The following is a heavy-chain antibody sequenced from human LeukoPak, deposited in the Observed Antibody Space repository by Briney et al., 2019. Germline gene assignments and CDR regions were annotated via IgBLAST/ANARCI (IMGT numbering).Heavy chain of an antibody. D-gene: IGHD1-1*01. CDR2: INAGNGNT. CDR1: GYTFTSYA. Sequence: GASVKVSCKASGYTFTSYAMHWVRQAPGQRLEWMGWINAGNGNTKYSQKFRGRVTITRDTSASTAYMELSSLRSEDTAVYYCAREAWHNWNDLDYWGQGTLVTVSS. J-gene: IGHJ4*02. CDR3: AREAWHNWNDLDY. V-gene: IGHV1-3*01.